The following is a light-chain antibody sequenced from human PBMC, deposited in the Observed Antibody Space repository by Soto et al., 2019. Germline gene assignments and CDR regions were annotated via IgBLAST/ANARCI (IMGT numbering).Light chain of an antibody. CDR1: QGITHD. CDR2: AAS. J-gene: IGKJ1*01. CDR3: QKYNSAPWT. V-gene: IGKV1-17*01. Sequence: DIQMTQSPSSLSASVGDRVTITCRASQGITHDLGWYQQKPGKAPKRLIYAASSLQSGVPSRFSGSGSGTDFTLTISSLQPEDVATYYCQKYNSAPWTFGQGTKVEIK.